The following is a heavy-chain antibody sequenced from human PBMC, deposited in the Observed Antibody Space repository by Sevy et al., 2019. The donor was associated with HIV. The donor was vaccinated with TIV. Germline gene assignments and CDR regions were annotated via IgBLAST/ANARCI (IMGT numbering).Heavy chain of an antibody. CDR1: GFTFSSYE. J-gene: IGHJ4*02. Sequence: GGSLRLSCAASGFTFSSYEMNWVRQAPGKGLEWVSCINNSGTSKYYADSVKGRFTISRDSPKNSLYLQMNSLGAEDTAVYYCARGPHYYYDSSAFFDYWGQGTLVTVSS. CDR2: INNSGTSK. CDR3: ARGPHYYYDSSAFFDY. D-gene: IGHD3-22*01. V-gene: IGHV3-48*03.